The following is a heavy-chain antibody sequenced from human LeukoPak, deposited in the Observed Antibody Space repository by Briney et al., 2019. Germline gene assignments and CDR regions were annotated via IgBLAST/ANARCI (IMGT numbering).Heavy chain of an antibody. Sequence: SETLSLTCTVSGGSISSYYWSWIRQPAGEGLEWIGRIYTSGSTNYNPSLKSRVTMSVDTSKNQFSLRLSSVTAADTAVYYCARGRGISGSYGFDPWGQGTLVTVSS. CDR1: GGSISSYY. V-gene: IGHV4-4*07. D-gene: IGHD1-26*01. CDR2: IYTSGST. CDR3: ARGRGISGSYGFDP. J-gene: IGHJ5*02.